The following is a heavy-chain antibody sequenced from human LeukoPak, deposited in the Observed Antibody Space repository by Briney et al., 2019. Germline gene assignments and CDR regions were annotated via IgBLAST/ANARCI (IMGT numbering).Heavy chain of an antibody. CDR3: TTHRGEWVLDS. D-gene: IGHD3-16*01. Sequence: RGCLRLSCAASGFTFTNVWTSWVRQVPGEGLGWVGRIIIISGRGTSDYPAPVKGRFTISRDDSKNTVYLQMNSLKTEDTAVYYCTTHRGEWVLDSWGQGTLVTVSS. CDR2: IIIISGRGTS. V-gene: IGHV3-15*01. CDR1: GFTFTNVW. J-gene: IGHJ4*02.